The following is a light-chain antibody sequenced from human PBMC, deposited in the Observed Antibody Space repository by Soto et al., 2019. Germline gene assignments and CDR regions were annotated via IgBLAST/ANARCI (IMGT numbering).Light chain of an antibody. CDR2: DTS. CDR1: QSISIY. V-gene: IGKV3-11*01. CDR3: QQRLSWPPIT. Sequence: EILLTQSPDTLSLSAGERATLSCRASQSISIYLAWYQQKPGQAPRLLIYDTSNRATGIPARFSGSGSGTDFTLTISSLEPEDFAVYYCQQRLSWPPITFGQGTRLEI. J-gene: IGKJ5*01.